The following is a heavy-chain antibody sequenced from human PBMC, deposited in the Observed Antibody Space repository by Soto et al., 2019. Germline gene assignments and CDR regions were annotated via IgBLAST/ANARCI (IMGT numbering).Heavy chain of an antibody. CDR2: IYYSGGT. Sequence: PSETLSLTCAVYGGSISTYYWSWIRQPPGKGLEWIAYIYYSGGTNYNPSLKGRVTISVDTSKNQFSLSLSSVTAADTAVYYCARDFYGESYFDYWGQGTLVTVS. D-gene: IGHD4-17*01. V-gene: IGHV4-59*01. CDR3: ARDFYGESYFDY. CDR1: GGSISTYY. J-gene: IGHJ4*02.